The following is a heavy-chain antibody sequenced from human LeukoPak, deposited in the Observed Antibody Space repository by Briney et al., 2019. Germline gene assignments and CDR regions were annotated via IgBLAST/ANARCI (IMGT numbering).Heavy chain of an antibody. V-gene: IGHV4-59*08. D-gene: IGHD5-18*01. CDR3: ARHGRGYSYGVFDY. CDR1: GGSISDYY. J-gene: IGHJ4*02. CDR2: IYYDGST. Sequence: SETLSLTCTVSGGSISDYYWSWIRQPPGKGLEWIGNIYYDGSTNHNPSLKSRVTISVDTSKSQFSLKLSSVTAADTDVYYCARHGRGYSYGVFDYWGQGTLVTVSS.